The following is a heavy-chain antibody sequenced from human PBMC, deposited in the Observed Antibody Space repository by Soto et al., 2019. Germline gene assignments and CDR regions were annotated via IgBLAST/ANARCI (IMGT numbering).Heavy chain of an antibody. CDR2: INVRGGNT. D-gene: IGHD7-27*01. CDR1: GYTLNNYY. CDR3: ATSLGREFATGDY. Sequence: QAQVVQSGAEVKEPGASVKVSCKTSGYTLNNYYIHWARQAPGQGLQWMGMINVRGGNTFYAQEFQFRVAMTSDTSASTVYMELDGVTSDDTAVYYCATSLGREFATGDYWGQGSLVTVSS. V-gene: IGHV1-46*02. J-gene: IGHJ4*02.